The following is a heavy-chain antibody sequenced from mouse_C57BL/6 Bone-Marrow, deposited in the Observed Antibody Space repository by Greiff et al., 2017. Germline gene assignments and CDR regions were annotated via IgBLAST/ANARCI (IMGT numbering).Heavy chain of an antibody. J-gene: IGHJ2*01. D-gene: IGHD4-1*01. V-gene: IGHV1-75*01. CDR3: ARSQLTWSLYDFDY. CDR1: GYTFTDYY. Sequence: QVQLQQPGPELVKPGASVKISCKASGYTFTDYYINWVKQRPGQGLEWIGWIFPASGCTYYNEKFKGKATLTVDKSASTAYMLLSSLTSEHSAVYFCARSQLTWSLYDFDYWGQGTTLTVSS. CDR2: IFPASGCT.